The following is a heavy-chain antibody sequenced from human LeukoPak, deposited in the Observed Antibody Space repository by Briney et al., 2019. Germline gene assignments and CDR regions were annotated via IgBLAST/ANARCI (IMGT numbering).Heavy chain of an antibody. CDR2: INPSGGST. Sequence: ASVKVSCKASGGTFSSYAISWVRHAPGQGLEWMGIINPSGGSTSYAQKFQGRVTMTRDTSTSTVYMELSSLRSEDTAVYYCARDYYDSSGPDYWGQGTLVTASS. J-gene: IGHJ4*02. V-gene: IGHV1-46*03. D-gene: IGHD3-22*01. CDR1: GGTFSSYA. CDR3: ARDYYDSSGPDY.